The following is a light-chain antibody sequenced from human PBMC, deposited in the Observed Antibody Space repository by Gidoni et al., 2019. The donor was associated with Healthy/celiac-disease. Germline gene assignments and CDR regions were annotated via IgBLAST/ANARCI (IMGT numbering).Light chain of an antibody. CDR3: QQYNSYPYT. CDR1: QSISSW. V-gene: IGKV1-5*03. Sequence: DIQMTQSPSILSASVGDRVTIPCRASQSISSWLAWYQQKPGKAPKLLTYKASSLESGVPSRFSGSGSGTEFTLTISSLQPDDFATYYCQQYNSYPYTFGQGTKLEIK. J-gene: IGKJ2*01. CDR2: KAS.